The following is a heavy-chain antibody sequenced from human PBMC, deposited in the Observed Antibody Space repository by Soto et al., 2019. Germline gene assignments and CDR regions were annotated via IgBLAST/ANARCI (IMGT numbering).Heavy chain of an antibody. J-gene: IGHJ6*03. D-gene: IGHD2-15*01. CDR2: ISSSSTI. CDR3: AREMVVAAKPQQYYYYYMDV. V-gene: IGHV3-48*01. CDR1: GFTFSSYS. Sequence: GGSLRLSCAASGFTFSSYSMNWVRQAPGKGLEWVSYISSSSTIYYADSVKGRFTISRDNAKNSLYLQMNSLRAEDTAVYYCAREMVVAAKPQQYYYYYMDVWGKGTTVTVSS.